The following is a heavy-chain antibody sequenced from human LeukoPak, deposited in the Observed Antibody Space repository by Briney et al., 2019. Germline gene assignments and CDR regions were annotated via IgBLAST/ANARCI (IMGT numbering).Heavy chain of an antibody. CDR2: ISYDGSNK. J-gene: IGHJ6*03. CDR1: GFTFSSYA. V-gene: IGHV3-30*04. Sequence: PGGSLRLSCAASGFTFSSYAMHWVRQAPGKGLEWVAVISYDGSNKYYADSVKGRFTISRDNSKNTLYLQMDSLRAEDTAVYYCAKTRGTYYAYYYYMDVWGKGTTVTVSS. D-gene: IGHD1-26*01. CDR3: AKTRGTYYAYYYYMDV.